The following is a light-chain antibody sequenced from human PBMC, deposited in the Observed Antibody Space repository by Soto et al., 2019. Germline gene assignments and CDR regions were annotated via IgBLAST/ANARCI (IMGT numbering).Light chain of an antibody. CDR1: SSDVGGYSY. J-gene: IGLJ1*01. CDR2: DVT. V-gene: IGLV2-11*01. Sequence: SVLTQPRSVSGSPGQSLTISCTGTSSDVGGYSYVSWYQQHPGKAPKLMIYDVTKRPSGVPDRFSGSKSGNTASLTISGLQAEDEGDYHCCSHAGSYTYVFGNGTKVTVL. CDR3: CSHAGSYTYV.